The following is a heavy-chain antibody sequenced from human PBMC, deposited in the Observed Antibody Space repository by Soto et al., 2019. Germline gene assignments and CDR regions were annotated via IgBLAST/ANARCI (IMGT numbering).Heavy chain of an antibody. Sequence: GGSLRLSCAASGFTFSSYGMHWVRQAPGKGLEWVAVISYDGSNKYYADSVKGRFTISRDNSKNTLYLQMNSLRAEDTAVYYCAKYTGPLDGYLDYWGQGTLVTVS. CDR2: ISYDGSNK. V-gene: IGHV3-30*18. D-gene: IGHD3-22*01. J-gene: IGHJ4*02. CDR3: AKYTGPLDGYLDY. CDR1: GFTFSSYG.